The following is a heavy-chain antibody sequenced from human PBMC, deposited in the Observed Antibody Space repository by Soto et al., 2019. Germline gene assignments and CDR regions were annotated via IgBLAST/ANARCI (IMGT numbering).Heavy chain of an antibody. Sequence: PSGTLSLTCTVSGDSVTSINYYWSWIRQAPGKCLEWIGSIFYLGTSYYNPSLKSRVTMSVDTSKNQFSLRLRSVTAADTALYFCARHSLALRKNNWFDPWGQGIMVTVSS. J-gene: IGHJ5*02. CDR2: IFYLGTS. CDR3: ARHSLALRKNNWFDP. D-gene: IGHD3-3*02. V-gene: IGHV4-39*01. CDR1: GDSVTSINYY.